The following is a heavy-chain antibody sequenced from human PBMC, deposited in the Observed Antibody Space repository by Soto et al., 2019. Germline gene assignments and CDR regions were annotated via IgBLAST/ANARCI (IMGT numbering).Heavy chain of an antibody. J-gene: IGHJ4*02. CDR2: IYYSGST. CDR3: ARAGGDYGHHYYFDY. V-gene: IGHV4-30-4*01. CDR1: GGSISSGDYY. Sequence: SETLSLTCTVSGGSISSGDYYWSWIRQPPGKGLEWIGYIYYSGSTYYNPSLKSRLTISVDTSKNQFSLKLSSVTAADTAVYYCARAGGDYGHHYYFDYWGQGTLVTVSS. D-gene: IGHD4-17*01.